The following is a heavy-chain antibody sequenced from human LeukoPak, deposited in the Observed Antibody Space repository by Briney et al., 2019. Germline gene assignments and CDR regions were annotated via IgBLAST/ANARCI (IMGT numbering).Heavy chain of an antibody. CDR2: IKQDESEK. Sequence: GGSLRLSCAASGFTLSSYWMSWVRQAPGRGLEWVANIKQDESEKYYVDSVKGRFTISRDNAKNSLYLQMNSLRAEDTAVYYCARDKIEGPTKLDYWGQGILVTVSS. J-gene: IGHJ4*02. CDR3: ARDKIEGPTKLDY. V-gene: IGHV3-7*01. CDR1: GFTLSSYW. D-gene: IGHD1-1*01.